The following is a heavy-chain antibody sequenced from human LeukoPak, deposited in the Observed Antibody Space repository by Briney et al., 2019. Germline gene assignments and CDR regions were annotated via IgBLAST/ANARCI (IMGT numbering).Heavy chain of an antibody. CDR3: ARDPGLPNGMDV. CDR2: IYIDGST. D-gene: IGHD5-18*01. Sequence: PGGSLRLSCAASGVTVSSDYMSWVRQAPGKGLEWVSIIYIDGSTYYADSVKGRFTISRDSCTNTLFLQMNSLRAEDTAVYYCARDPGLPNGMDVWGQGTTDTVSS. J-gene: IGHJ6*02. V-gene: IGHV3-53*01. CDR1: GVTVSSDY.